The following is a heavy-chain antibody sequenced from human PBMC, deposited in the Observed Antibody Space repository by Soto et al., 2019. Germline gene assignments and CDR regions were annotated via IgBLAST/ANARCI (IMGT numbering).Heavy chain of an antibody. CDR3: TTGEGNYDGYYYGMDV. D-gene: IGHD4-4*01. CDR1: GFTFSNAW. CDR2: IKSKTFGGTT. V-gene: IGHV3-15*07. Sequence: GGSLRLSCAASGFTFSNAWMNWVRQAPGKGLEWVGRIKSKTFGGTTHYAAPVKGRFTTSRDDSKNTLYLQMNSLKTADTAVYYCTTGEGNYDGYYYGMDVWGQGTTVTVSS. J-gene: IGHJ6*02.